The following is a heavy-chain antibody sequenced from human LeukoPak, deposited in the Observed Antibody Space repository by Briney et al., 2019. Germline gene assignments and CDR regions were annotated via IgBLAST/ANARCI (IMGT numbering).Heavy chain of an antibody. CDR2: ISGLGDKQ. J-gene: IGHJ4*01. D-gene: IGHD6-13*01. V-gene: IGHV3-23*01. CDR3: AKDSSAWYFYFDS. Sequence: GGSLRLSCAGSGFSFNSYALHWVRQTPGKGLEWVSGISGLGDKQYYADSVKGRFTVSRDNSKNTVYMDMNNLRVEETGIYYCAKDSSAWYFYFDSWGQGTPVTVSS. CDR1: GFSFNSYA.